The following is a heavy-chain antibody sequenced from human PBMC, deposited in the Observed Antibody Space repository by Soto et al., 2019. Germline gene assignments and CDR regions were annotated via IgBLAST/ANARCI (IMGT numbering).Heavy chain of an antibody. CDR2: IDPGDSYT. CDR3: ARFYSPEYSSSFYYGMEV. V-gene: IGHV5-10-1*01. J-gene: IGHJ6*01. Sequence: GESLKISCKGSGYSFTSYWISWVRQMGGKGLEWRGRIDPGDSYTNYSPSFQGHVTISADKSISTAYLKWSSLKASDTAMYYCARFYSPEYSSSFYYGMEVWGQGTTVTVSS. CDR1: GYSFTSYW. D-gene: IGHD6-6*01.